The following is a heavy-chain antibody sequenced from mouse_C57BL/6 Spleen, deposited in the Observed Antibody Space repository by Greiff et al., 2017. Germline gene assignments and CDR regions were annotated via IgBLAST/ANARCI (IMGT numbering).Heavy chain of an antibody. V-gene: IGHV14-2*01. D-gene: IGHD2-1*01. Sequence: EVQRVESGAELVKPGASVKLSCTASGFNIKDYYMHWVKQRTEQGLEWIGRIDPEDGETKSDPKFQGKATITADTSSNTAYLQLSSLTSEDTAVYYWARAGYYGNYEDAMDYWGQGTSVTVSS. J-gene: IGHJ4*01. CDR3: ARAGYYGNYEDAMDY. CDR2: IDPEDGET. CDR1: GFNIKDYY.